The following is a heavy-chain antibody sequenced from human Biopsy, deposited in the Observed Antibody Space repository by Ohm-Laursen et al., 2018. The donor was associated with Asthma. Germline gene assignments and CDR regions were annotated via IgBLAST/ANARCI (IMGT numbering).Heavy chain of an antibody. CDR1: GGSISSSRYY. CDR2: IYYSGNT. CDR3: ANTIGGVAADY. V-gene: IGHV4-39*01. Sequence: SETLSLTCTVSGGSISSSRYYWGWIRQTPGKGLEWIGSIYYSGNTYYNPSLKSRLTISVDKSKNQFSLKLSSVTATDTAVYYCANTIGGVAADYWGQGTLVTVSS. J-gene: IGHJ4*02. D-gene: IGHD3-16*01.